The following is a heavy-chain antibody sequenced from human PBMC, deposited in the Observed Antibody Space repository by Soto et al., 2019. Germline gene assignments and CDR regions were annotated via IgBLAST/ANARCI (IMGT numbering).Heavy chain of an antibody. V-gene: IGHV3-30-3*01. CDR1: GFTFSSYA. Sequence: PGGSLRLSCAASGFTFSSYAMHWVRQAPGKGLEWVAVISYDGSNKYYADSVRGRFIVSRDNSKNTLYLQMNSLRAEDTAVYYCASGYLITGTTVTQDWFDPWGQGTLVT. CDR2: ISYDGSNK. CDR3: ASGYLITGTTVTQDWFDP. D-gene: IGHD1-20*01. J-gene: IGHJ5*02.